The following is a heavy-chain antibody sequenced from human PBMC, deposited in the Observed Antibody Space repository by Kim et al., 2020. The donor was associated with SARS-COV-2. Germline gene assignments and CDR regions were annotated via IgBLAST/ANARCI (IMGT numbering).Heavy chain of an antibody. Sequence: YSDSVKGRFTITRHHAQNTLYLQMNSLRAEDTAVYYCTRVIVGAAGLFDCWGQGTLVTVSS. CDR3: TRVIVGAAGLFDC. V-gene: IGHV3-74*01. J-gene: IGHJ4*02. D-gene: IGHD1-26*01.